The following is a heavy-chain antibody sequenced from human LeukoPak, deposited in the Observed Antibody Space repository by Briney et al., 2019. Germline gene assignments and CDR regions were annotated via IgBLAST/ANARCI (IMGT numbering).Heavy chain of an antibody. D-gene: IGHD5-18*01. CDR3: AKGIQQWSSYMDV. CDR2: ISSSGSTI. Sequence: PGGSLRLSCAASGFTFSSYEMNWVRQAPGKGLEWVSYISSSGSTIYYADSVKGRFTISRDNSKNTLHLQMNSLRAEDTAVYYCAKGIQQWSSYMDVWGKGTTVTVSS. CDR1: GFTFSSYE. V-gene: IGHV3-48*03. J-gene: IGHJ6*03.